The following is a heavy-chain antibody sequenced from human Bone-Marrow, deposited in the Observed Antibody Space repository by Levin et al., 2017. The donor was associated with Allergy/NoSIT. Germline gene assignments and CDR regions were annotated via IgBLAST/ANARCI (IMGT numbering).Heavy chain of an antibody. CDR3: VRDHSDLQMDY. CDR2: INIPGDST. CDR1: GFTFIGYS. Sequence: QPGGSLRLSCAASGFTFIGYSMSWVRQAPGKGLEWVSTINIPGDSTYYADSVKGRFTISRDNSKNTLYLQMNSLRAEDTAIYYCVRDHSDLQMDYWGQGTLVTVSS. J-gene: IGHJ4*02. V-gene: IGHV3-23*01.